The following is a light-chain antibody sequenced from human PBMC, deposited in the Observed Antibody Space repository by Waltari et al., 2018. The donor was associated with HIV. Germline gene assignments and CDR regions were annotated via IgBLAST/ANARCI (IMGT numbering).Light chain of an antibody. J-gene: IGLJ2*01. Sequence: QSALIQLASVSGSPGQSVPIPCTGTTSAFNDNKYVSWYQQHPGRAPKLIIFEVSYRPSGVSDRFSGSKSGSTASLTISGLQTEDEADYYCSSYKTRNSVVFGGGTELIV. V-gene: IGLV2-14*01. CDR3: SSYKTRNSVV. CDR1: TSAFNDNKY. CDR2: EVS.